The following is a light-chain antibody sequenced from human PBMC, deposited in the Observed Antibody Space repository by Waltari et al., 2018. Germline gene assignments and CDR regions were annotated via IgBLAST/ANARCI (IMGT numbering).Light chain of an antibody. CDR2: VTSDGSH. CDR3: QTGGHGTWV. Sequence: QRVLTQSASATASLRASVTLPCTPSSVHTRNVIAWLQQHPERGPRHSMQVTSDGSHSKGAEIPDRFSGSSSAAERYLTISILQSEDEADYYCQTGGHGTWVFGGGTKLTVL. V-gene: IGLV4-69*01. CDR1: SVHTRNV. J-gene: IGLJ3*02.